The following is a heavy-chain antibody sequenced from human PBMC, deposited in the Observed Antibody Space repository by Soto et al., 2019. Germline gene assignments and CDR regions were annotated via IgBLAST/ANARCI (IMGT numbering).Heavy chain of an antibody. D-gene: IGHD3-3*01. V-gene: IGHV3-23*01. Sequence: GGSMRLSFGASGFTFSTYAMSWVRQAPGKGLEWVSSISGGGGTTVYADSVKGRFTISRDNSNNTLYLQMNSLRADDTAVYYCAKFPSLRFLEWLSNYFDYWGQGTLVTVSS. CDR3: AKFPSLRFLEWLSNYFDY. CDR2: ISGGGGTT. CDR1: GFTFSTYA. J-gene: IGHJ4*02.